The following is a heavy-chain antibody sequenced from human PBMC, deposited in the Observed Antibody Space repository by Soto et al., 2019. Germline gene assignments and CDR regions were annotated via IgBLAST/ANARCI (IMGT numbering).Heavy chain of an antibody. CDR2: ISSSSSYI. V-gene: IGHV3-21*01. Sequence: DVQLVESGGGLVKPGGSLRLSCAASGFTFSSYSMNWVRQAPGKGLEWVSSISSSSSYIYYADSVKGRFTISRDNAKNSLYLQMNSLRAEDTAVYYCARDLSSIAAAGGGFGYWGQGTLVTVSS. D-gene: IGHD6-13*01. CDR1: GFTFSSYS. CDR3: ARDLSSIAAAGGGFGY. J-gene: IGHJ4*02.